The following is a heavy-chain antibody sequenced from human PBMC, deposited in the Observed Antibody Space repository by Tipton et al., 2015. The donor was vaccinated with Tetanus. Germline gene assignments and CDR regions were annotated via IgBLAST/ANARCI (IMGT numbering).Heavy chain of an antibody. CDR2: IIPIYGAA. D-gene: IGHD3-22*01. CDR3: ARSRGGTRVYYAVAC. V-gene: IGHV1-69*06. J-gene: IGHJ5*01. CDR1: GGTFSNYA. Sequence: QSGPEVKEPGSSVRVSCKASGGTFSNYAINWVRQAPGQGLEWMGGIIPIYGAANYAQKFQGRVTMTADRSTNTAYMELNSLTSEDSAVYYCARSRGGTRVYYAVACWGHGRLVTVSS.